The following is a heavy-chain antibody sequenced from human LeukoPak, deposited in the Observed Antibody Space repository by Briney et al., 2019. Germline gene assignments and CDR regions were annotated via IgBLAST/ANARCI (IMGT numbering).Heavy chain of an antibody. CDR2: LSGSGGSI. Sequence: GGTLRLSPAVSVFTSSRLVISGAPDAPGKGRVCGSALSGSGGSIYDADSVKGRFTISRDKSKNTLYLQKHSLRAEDTDVYYCAKEFGAIIVVVSTFDYWGQGTLVTVSS. CDR1: VFTSSRLV. V-gene: IGHV3-23*01. J-gene: IGHJ4*02. D-gene: IGHD3-22*01. CDR3: AKEFGAIIVVVSTFDY.